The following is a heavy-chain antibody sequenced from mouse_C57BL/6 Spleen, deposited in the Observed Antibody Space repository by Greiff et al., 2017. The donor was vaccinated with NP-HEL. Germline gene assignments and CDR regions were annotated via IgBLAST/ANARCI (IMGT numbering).Heavy chain of an antibody. CDR1: GYTFTDYY. D-gene: IGHD2-10*02. CDR2: IYPGSGNT. Sequence: HVQLQQSGAELVRPGASVKLSCKASGYTFTDYYINWVKQRPGQGLEWIARIYPGSGNTYYNEKFKGKATLTAEKSSSTAYMQLSSLTSEDSAVYFCARGGVWYGNYSFAYWGQGTLVTVSA. J-gene: IGHJ3*01. V-gene: IGHV1-76*01. CDR3: ARGGVWYGNYSFAY.